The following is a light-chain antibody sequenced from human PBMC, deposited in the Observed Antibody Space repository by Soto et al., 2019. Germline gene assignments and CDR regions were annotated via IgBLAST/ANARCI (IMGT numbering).Light chain of an antibody. J-gene: IGLJ2*01. CDR1: SL. CDR3: CSYTCSSTVV. V-gene: IGLV2-23*01. CDR2: EGS. Sequence: QSALTQPASVSGSPGQSITISCTGTSLVSWYQQHPGKAPKLMIYEGSKRPSGVSNRFSGSKSGNTASLTISGLQAEDEADYYCCSYTCSSTVVFGGGTKLTVL.